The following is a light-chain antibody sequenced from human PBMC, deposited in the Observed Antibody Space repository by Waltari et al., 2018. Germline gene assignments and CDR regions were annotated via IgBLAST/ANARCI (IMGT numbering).Light chain of an antibody. CDR2: EVS. CDR3: ASYAGNNNFV. J-gene: IGLJ1*01. V-gene: IGLV2-8*01. CDR1: STEIGAYNY. Sequence: QSALPQPPSASGSPGQSVSISCTGTSTEIGAYNYVSWYQKHPGKAPKLMISEVSKRPSGVPDRFSVSKSGNTASLTVSGLQAEDEADYYCASYAGNNNFVFGSGTKVTVL.